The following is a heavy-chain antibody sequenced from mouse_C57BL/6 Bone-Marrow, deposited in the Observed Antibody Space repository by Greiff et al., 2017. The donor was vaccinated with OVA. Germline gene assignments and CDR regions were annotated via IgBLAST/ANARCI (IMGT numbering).Heavy chain of an antibody. CDR1: GFTFTDYY. CDR2: IRNKANGYTT. V-gene: IGHV7-3*01. J-gene: IGHJ4*01. Sequence: EVKLMESGGGLVQPGGSLSLSCAASGFTFTDYYMSWVRQPPGKALEWLGFIRNKANGYTTEYSASVKGRFTISRDNSQSILYLQMNALRAEDSATYYCARYKSFITTVVASYYYAMDYWGQGTSVTVSS. D-gene: IGHD1-1*01. CDR3: ARYKSFITTVVASYYYAMDY.